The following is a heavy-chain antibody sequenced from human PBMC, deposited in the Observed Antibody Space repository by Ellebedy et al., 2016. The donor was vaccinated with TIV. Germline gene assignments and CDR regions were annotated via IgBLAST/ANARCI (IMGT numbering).Heavy chain of an antibody. CDR3: ARGPMVRGVIHWFDP. V-gene: IGHV4-34*01. CDR1: GGSFSGYY. CDR2: INHSGST. J-gene: IGHJ5*02. Sequence: GSLRLXCAVYGGSFSGYYWSWIRQPPGKGLEWIGEINHSGSTNYNPSLKSRVTISVDTSKNQFSLKLSSVTAADTAVYYCARGPMVRGVIHWFDPWGQGTLVTVSS. D-gene: IGHD3-10*01.